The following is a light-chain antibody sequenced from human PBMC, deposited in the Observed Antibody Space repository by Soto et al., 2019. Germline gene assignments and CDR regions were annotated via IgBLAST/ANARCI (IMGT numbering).Light chain of an antibody. CDR2: DVS. Sequence: QSALTQPPSASGSPGQSVTISCTGTSSDVGGYDYVSWFQQYPGEPPKLLIYDVSKRPSGVPHRFSGSKSGNTASLTISGLQAEDEADYYFRSKGDNILFGGGTKLTVL. V-gene: IGLV2-8*01. CDR1: SSDVGGYDY. J-gene: IGLJ2*01. CDR3: RSKGDNIL.